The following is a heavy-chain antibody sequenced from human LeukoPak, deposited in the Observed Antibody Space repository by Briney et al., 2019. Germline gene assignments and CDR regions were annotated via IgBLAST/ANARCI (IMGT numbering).Heavy chain of an antibody. CDR1: GYTFSRYW. V-gene: IGHV3-74*01. CDR2: INEDGSTT. J-gene: IGHJ4*02. CDR3: TRDTFGGDDF. Sequence: GGSLTLSCVGSGYTFSRYWMHWVRQAPGKGLVWVSRINEDGSTTDYADSVKGRFTISRDNAKNTPSLQMNSLRAEDTAVYYCTRDTFGGDDFWGQGTLVTVSS. D-gene: IGHD3-16*01.